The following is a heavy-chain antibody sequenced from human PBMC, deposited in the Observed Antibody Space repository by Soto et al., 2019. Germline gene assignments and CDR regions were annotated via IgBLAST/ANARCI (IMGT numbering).Heavy chain of an antibody. CDR1: GGTFSSYA. V-gene: IGHV1-69*05. J-gene: IGHJ4*02. Sequence: AVKVYCKASGGTFSSYAISWVRQAPGQGLEWMGGIIPIFGTANSVKGRFAISSDNSKNTLFLQMNSLEAEDTAVYFCAKRLQYDSGWPLDHWGLGTLVTVSS. CDR2: IIPIFGTA. CDR3: AKRLQYDSGWPLDH. D-gene: IGHD6-19*01.